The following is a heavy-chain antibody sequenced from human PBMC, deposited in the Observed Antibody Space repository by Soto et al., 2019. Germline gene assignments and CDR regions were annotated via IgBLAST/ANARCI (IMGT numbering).Heavy chain of an antibody. V-gene: IGHV1-18*01. CDR2: ISANNVNT. D-gene: IGHD3-3*02. J-gene: IGHJ3*02. CDR3: ARRVALAPVYDAYDI. Sequence: ASVKVSCKASGFTFIIYGITWVRQAPGQGLEWMGWISANNVNTHYAQKFQGRVTMTTDTSTNTAYMELRSLRTDDTAVYYCARRVALAPVYDAYDIWGQGTMVTVSS. CDR1: GFTFIIYG.